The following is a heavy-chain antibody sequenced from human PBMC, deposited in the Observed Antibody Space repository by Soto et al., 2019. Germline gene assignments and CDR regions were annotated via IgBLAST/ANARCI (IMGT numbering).Heavy chain of an antibody. Sequence: QVVQSGAEVKKPGSSVKVSCKASGGTFNRQAFSWVRQAPGQGLEWMGGFIPIFGTTDYSPKFQGRDTITADEDTSAAYMELSSLTSDDTAVYYCARVDSSMFEGGEWFDPWGQGTLVTVSS. CDR1: GGTFNRQA. J-gene: IGHJ5*02. CDR2: FIPIFGTT. CDR3: ARVDSSMFEGGEWFDP. D-gene: IGHD3-10*02. V-gene: IGHV1-69*12.